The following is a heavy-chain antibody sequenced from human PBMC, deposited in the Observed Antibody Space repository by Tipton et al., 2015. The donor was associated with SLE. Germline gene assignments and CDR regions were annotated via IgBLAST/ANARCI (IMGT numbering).Heavy chain of an antibody. V-gene: IGHV3-30*04. Sequence: RSLRLSWAASGFTFSSYAMHWVRQAPGKGLEWVAVISYDGSNKYYADSVKGRFTISRDNSKNTLYLQMNSLRAEDTAVYYCAREHIITMVQGHYGMDVWGQGTTVTVSS. CDR3: AREHIITMVQGHYGMDV. CDR1: GFTFSSYA. D-gene: IGHD3-10*01. CDR2: ISYDGSNK. J-gene: IGHJ6*02.